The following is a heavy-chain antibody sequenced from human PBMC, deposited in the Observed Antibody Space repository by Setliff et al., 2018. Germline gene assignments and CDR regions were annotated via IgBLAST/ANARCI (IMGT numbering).Heavy chain of an antibody. V-gene: IGHV3-21*01. Sequence: GGSLRLSCAASGFTFSSYSMNWVRQAPGKGLEWVSSISSSSSYIYYADSVKGRFTISRDNAKNSLSVQMNSLRAEDTAVYYCARETLNYNFWSGYYRYYYYGMDVWGQGTTVTVSS. D-gene: IGHD3-3*01. CDR3: ARETLNYNFWSGYYRYYYYGMDV. CDR1: GFTFSSYS. CDR2: ISSSSSYI. J-gene: IGHJ6*02.